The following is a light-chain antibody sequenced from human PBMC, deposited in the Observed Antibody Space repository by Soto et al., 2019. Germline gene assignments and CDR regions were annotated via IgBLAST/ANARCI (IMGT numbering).Light chain of an antibody. CDR1: QSVSSNS. Sequence: EIVLTQSPGTLSLSPGERATLSCRASQSVSSNSLAWYQQKPGQAPRLLIYDASTRANGIPARFSGSGSGTEFTLTISNLQSEDSAVYYCQQYGGSPFTFGPGTKVDIK. CDR2: DAS. V-gene: IGKV3-20*01. CDR3: QQYGGSPFT. J-gene: IGKJ3*01.